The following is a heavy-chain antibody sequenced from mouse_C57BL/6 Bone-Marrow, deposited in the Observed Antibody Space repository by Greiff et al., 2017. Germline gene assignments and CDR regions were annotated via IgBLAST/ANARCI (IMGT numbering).Heavy chain of an antibody. CDR3: ATWITGYAMYY. CDR2: IRNKANGYTT. D-gene: IGHD2-4*01. J-gene: IGHJ4*01. V-gene: IGHV7-3*01. Sequence: EVQVVESGGGLVQPGGSLSLSCAASGFTFTDYYMSWVRQPPGKALEWLGFIRNKANGYTTEYSASVKGRFAISRDNSQSILYLQMNALRAEDSATYYCATWITGYAMYYWGQGTSVTVSS. CDR1: GFTFTDYY.